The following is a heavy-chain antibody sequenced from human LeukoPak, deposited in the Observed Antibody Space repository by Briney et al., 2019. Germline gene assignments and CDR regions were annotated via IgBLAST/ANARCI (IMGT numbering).Heavy chain of an antibody. CDR2: ISGSGDTT. V-gene: IGHV3-23*01. Sequence: PGGSLRLSCAPSGFTFTSYAMSWVRQAPGKGLDWVSVISGSGDTTHYGDSVKGRFNISRDNSKHTLYLQMSSLRAEDTAIYYCATESTAFDYWGQGTLVTVSS. CDR3: ATESTAFDY. J-gene: IGHJ4*02. CDR1: GFTFTSYA.